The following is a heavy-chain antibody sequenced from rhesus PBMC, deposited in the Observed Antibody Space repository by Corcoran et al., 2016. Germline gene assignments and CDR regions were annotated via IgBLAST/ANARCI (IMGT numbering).Heavy chain of an antibody. V-gene: IGHV5-2*01. CDR2: VDHSDSDT. Sequence: EVQLVQSGAEVKRPGESLKISCKTSGYSFTSYGISWGRQVPGKGLEWMGAVDHSDSDTRYRPSFQGQVTIAADKSISTAYLQWSSLKASDSATYYCAKVGQRYSSLDVWGRGVLVTGSS. CDR1: GYSFTSYG. J-gene: IGHJ5-2*02. D-gene: IGHD1-14*01. CDR3: AKVGQRYSSLDV.